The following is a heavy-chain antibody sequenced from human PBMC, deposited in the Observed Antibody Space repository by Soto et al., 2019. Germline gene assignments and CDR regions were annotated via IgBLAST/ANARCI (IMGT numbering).Heavy chain of an antibody. D-gene: IGHD2-15*01. Sequence: PGGSLRLSCAASGFTFSSYSMNWVRQAPGKGLEWVSSISSSSSYIYYADSVKGRFTISRDNAKNSLYLQMNSLRAEDTAVYYCARLGYCSGGSCYFPLLTLYGMDVWGQGTTVTVSS. CDR3: ARLGYCSGGSCYFPLLTLYGMDV. V-gene: IGHV3-21*01. J-gene: IGHJ6*02. CDR1: GFTFSSYS. CDR2: ISSSSSYI.